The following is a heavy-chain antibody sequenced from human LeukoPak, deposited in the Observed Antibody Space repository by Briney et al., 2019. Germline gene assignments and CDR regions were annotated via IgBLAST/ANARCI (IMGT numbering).Heavy chain of an antibody. D-gene: IGHD5-18*01. J-gene: IGHJ4*02. CDR3: ARDTPMASFDY. Sequence: GRSLRLSCAASGFTFRSYAMHWVRQAPGKGLEWVAFISYDGTNQYYADSVKGRFTISIDNSKNTLYLQMNSLRAEDTAVYYCARDTPMASFDYWGQGTLVTVSS. CDR2: ISYDGTNQ. V-gene: IGHV3-30*04. CDR1: GFTFRSYA.